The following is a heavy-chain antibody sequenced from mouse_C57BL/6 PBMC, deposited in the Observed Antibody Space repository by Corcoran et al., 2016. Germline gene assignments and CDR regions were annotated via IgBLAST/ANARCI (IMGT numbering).Heavy chain of an antibody. Sequence: DVQLQESGPGLVKPSQSLSLTCSVTGYSITSGYYWNWIRQFPGNKLEWMGYISYDGSNNYNPSLKNRISITRDTSKNQFFLKLNSVTTEDTATYYCAREWVDYDGGFAYWGQGTLVTVSA. D-gene: IGHD2-4*01. J-gene: IGHJ3*01. CDR1: GYSITSGYY. CDR2: ISYDGSN. V-gene: IGHV3-6*01. CDR3: AREWVDYDGGFAY.